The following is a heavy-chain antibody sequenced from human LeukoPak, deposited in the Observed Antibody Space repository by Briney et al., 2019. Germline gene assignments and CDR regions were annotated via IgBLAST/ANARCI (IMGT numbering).Heavy chain of an antibody. Sequence: GGSLRLSCAASGFTVSSNYTSWVRQAPGKGLEWVSVIYSGGSTYYADSVKGRFTISRDNSKNTLYLQMNSLRAEDTAVYYCAREGHYYDSSGYYYAFDYWGQGTLVTVSS. D-gene: IGHD3-22*01. V-gene: IGHV3-53*01. CDR1: GFTVSSNY. CDR2: IYSGGST. J-gene: IGHJ4*02. CDR3: AREGHYYDSSGYYYAFDY.